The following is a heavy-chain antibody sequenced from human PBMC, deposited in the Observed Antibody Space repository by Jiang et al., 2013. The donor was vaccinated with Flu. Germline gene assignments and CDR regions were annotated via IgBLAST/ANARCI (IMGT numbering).Heavy chain of an antibody. D-gene: IGHD3-10*01. J-gene: IGHJ4*02. Sequence: GYIHYSGSTDYNPSLKSRVTISVDTSKNQFSLNLSFVTAADTAVYYCARGRERYYGSGSYYNYWGQGTLVTVSS. V-gene: IGHV4-59*12. CDR3: ARGRERYYGSGSYYNY. CDR2: IHYSGST.